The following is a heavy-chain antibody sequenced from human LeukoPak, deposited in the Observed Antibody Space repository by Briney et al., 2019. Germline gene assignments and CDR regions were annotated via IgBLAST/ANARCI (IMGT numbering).Heavy chain of an antibody. CDR1: GGSISSYY. CDR3: ARLINYYYGMDV. V-gene: IGHV4-59*08. Sequence: KPSETLSPTCTVSGGSISSYYWSWIRQPPGKGLEWIGYIYYSGSTNYNPSLKSRVTISVDTSKNQFSLKLSSVTAADTAVYYCARLINYYYGMDVWGQGTTVTVSS. J-gene: IGHJ6*02. CDR2: IYYSGST. D-gene: IGHD3-16*02.